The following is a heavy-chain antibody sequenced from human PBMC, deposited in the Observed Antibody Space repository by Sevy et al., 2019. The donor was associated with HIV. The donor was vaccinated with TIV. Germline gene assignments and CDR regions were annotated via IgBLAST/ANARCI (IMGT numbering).Heavy chain of an antibody. CDR3: ASRIAAAGWYNWFDP. Sequence: GGSLRLSCAASGFTFSDYYMSWIRQAPGKGLEWVAYISSSGSAIYYAASVKGRFTISSDNAKNSLYLQMNSLEAEDTAVYYCASRIAAAGWYNWFDPWGQGTLVTVSS. J-gene: IGHJ5*02. CDR1: GFTFSDYY. V-gene: IGHV3-11*01. D-gene: IGHD6-13*01. CDR2: ISSSGSAI.